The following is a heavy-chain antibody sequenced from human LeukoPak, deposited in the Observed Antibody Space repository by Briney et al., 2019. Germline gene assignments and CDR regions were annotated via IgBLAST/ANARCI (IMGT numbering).Heavy chain of an antibody. J-gene: IGHJ6*02. D-gene: IGHD2-2*01. V-gene: IGHV4-34*01. CDR2: INHSGNT. Sequence: SETLSLTCAVYGGSFSGYYWSWICQPPGKGLEWIGEINHSGNTNYNPSLRSRVTISVDTSKNQFSLNLSSVTAADTAVYYCARGERPGYCSSTSCSDYYYYAMDVWGQGTTVTVSS. CDR3: ARGERPGYCSSTSCSDYYYYAMDV. CDR1: GGSFSGYY.